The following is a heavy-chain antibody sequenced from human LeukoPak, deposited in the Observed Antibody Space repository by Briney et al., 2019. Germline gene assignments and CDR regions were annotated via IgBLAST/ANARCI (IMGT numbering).Heavy chain of an antibody. Sequence: SGGSLRLSCAASGFTFSSYAMHWVRQAPGKGPEWVAVISYDGSNKYYADSVKGRFTISRDNSKNTLYLQMNSLRAEDTAVYYCARSDDSSGYFTLHYYYYMDVWGKGTTVTVSS. D-gene: IGHD3-22*01. CDR3: ARSDDSSGYFTLHYYYYMDV. J-gene: IGHJ6*03. CDR2: ISYDGSNK. CDR1: GFTFSSYA. V-gene: IGHV3-30*04.